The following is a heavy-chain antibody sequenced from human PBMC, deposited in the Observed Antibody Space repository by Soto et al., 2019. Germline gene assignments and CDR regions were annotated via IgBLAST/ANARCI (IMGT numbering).Heavy chain of an antibody. V-gene: IGHV3-74*01. CDR3: ASGDRGAFDL. J-gene: IGHJ3*01. CDR1: GFTFDYYW. CDR2: IHSDGTST. Sequence: EVQLVESGGGLVQPGESLRLSCAASGFTFDYYWMHWVRQAPGKGLVWVSRIHSDGTSTTYADSVKGRFTISRDNAKNTLSLHMNGLRAADAAVYYCASGDRGAFDLWGQGTVVTASS. D-gene: IGHD3-10*01.